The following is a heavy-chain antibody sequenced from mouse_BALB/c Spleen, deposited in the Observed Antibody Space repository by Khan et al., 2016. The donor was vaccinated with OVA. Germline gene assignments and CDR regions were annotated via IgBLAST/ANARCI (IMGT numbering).Heavy chain of an antibody. CDR3: ARQPYYHYNVMDY. D-gene: IGHD2-10*01. CDR1: GFSLTNYG. V-gene: IGHV2-6-1*01. Sequence: QVQLKESGPGLVAPSQSLSITCTISGFSLTNYGVNWIRQPPGKGLEWLVVIWSDGSTTYNSGLKSRMTNSKENAKSQVFLKMNSLQTDETAIYFCARQPYYHYNVMDYWGQGTSVTVSP. J-gene: IGHJ4*01. CDR2: IWSDGST.